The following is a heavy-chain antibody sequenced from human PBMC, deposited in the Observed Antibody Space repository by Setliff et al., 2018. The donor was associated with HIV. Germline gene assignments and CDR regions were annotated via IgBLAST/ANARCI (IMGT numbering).Heavy chain of an antibody. J-gene: IGHJ6*02. D-gene: IGHD3-3*01. CDR3: VREDWRGMDV. CDR1: GFTLSGYW. V-gene: IGHV3-7*05. CDR2: INQDGSDK. Sequence: GGSLRLSCAASGFTLSGYWMSWVRQTPGKGLEWVANINQDGSDKYFVDSVKGRFTISRDNAKNSLYLQMDSLTAEDTAVYYCVREDWRGMDVWGQGTTVTVSS.